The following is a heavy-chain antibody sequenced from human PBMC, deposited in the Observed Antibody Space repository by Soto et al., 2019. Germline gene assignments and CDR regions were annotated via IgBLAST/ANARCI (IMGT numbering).Heavy chain of an antibody. J-gene: IGHJ5*02. D-gene: IGHD6-6*01. V-gene: IGHV3-21*01. CDR3: ARPTSARRHDGFDP. CDR1: GFTFSSYS. Sequence: PGGSLRLSCAASGFTFSSYSMNWVRQAPGKGLEWVSSISSSSSYIYYADSVKGRFTISRDNAKNSLYLQMNSLRAEDTAVYYCARPTSARRHDGFDPWGQVTLVTVSS. CDR2: ISSSSSYI.